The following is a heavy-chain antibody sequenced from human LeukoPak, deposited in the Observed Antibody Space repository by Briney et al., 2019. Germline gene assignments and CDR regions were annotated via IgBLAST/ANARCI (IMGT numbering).Heavy chain of an antibody. Sequence: KPSETLSLTCTVSGGSIGDYHWSWIRLPPGKGLEWIGYIEKSGSTNYNPSLKSRVTISVDTSKNQFSLKLSSVTAADTAVYYCARVDDYVWGSYRPNAFDIWGQGTMVTVSS. CDR1: GGSIGDYH. D-gene: IGHD3-16*02. CDR3: ARVDDYVWGSYRPNAFDI. V-gene: IGHV4-59*12. J-gene: IGHJ3*02. CDR2: IEKSGST.